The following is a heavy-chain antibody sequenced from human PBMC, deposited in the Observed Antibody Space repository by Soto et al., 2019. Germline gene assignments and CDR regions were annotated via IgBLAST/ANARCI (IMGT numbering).Heavy chain of an antibody. V-gene: IGHV5-51*01. CDR3: ARLYSPRYYDSSAYNF. CDR2: IHPGDSET. J-gene: IGHJ4*02. D-gene: IGHD3-22*01. CDR1: GYSFANYW. Sequence: GESLKISCKGSGYSFANYWIGWVRQMPGKGLEWMGIIHPGDSETKYSPSFQGQVTISVDKSINTAYVHWSSLKASDTAMYYCARLYSPRYYDSSAYNFWGQGTQVTVSS.